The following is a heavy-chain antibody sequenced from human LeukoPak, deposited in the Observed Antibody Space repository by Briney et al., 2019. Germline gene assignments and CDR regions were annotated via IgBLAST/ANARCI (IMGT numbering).Heavy chain of an antibody. V-gene: IGHV6-1*01. Sequence: SQTLSLTCAISGDSVSSNSAAWNWIRQSPSRGLEWLGRTYYRSKWYKEYALSVKSRITINPDTSKNQFSLRLNSVTPEDTAVYYCTSLTGDTDYWGQGTLVTVSS. J-gene: IGHJ4*02. CDR2: TYYRSKWYK. CDR3: TSLTGDTDY. D-gene: IGHD7-27*01. CDR1: GDSVSSNSAA.